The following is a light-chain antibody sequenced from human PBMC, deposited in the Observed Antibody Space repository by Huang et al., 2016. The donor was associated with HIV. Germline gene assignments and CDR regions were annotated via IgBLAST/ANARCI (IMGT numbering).Light chain of an antibody. CDR1: QSVSSN. Sequence: EIVMTQSPATLSASPGERATLSCRASQSVSSNLAWYQQKPGQAPRLLIYGASTRATGIPARFSALGSGTEFTLTINSLQSEDFAVYYCQQYNNWPPMYTFGQGTNLEIK. CDR3: QQYNNWPPMYT. CDR2: GAS. V-gene: IGKV3-15*01. J-gene: IGKJ2*01.